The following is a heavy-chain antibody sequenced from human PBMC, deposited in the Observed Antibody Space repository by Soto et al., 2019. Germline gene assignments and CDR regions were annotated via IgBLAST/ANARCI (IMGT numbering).Heavy chain of an antibody. D-gene: IGHD3-10*01. Sequence: PSETLSLTCTVSGGSISSGDYYWSWIRQPPGKGLEWIGYIYYSGSTYYNPSLKSRVTISVDTSKNQFSLKLSSVTAADTDFYYCARLDTVASGDYWGQGTLVTVSS. J-gene: IGHJ4*02. V-gene: IGHV4-30-4*01. CDR2: IYYSGST. CDR1: GGSISSGDYY. CDR3: ARLDTVASGDY.